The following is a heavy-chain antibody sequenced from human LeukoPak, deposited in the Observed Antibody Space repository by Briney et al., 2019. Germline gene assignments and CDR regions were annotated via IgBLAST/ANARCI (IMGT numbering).Heavy chain of an antibody. V-gene: IGHV3-21*01. D-gene: IGHD3-3*01. CDR2: ISSSSYI. Sequence: GGSLRLSCAASGFTFSSYSMNWVRQAPGKGLEWVSSISSSSYIYYADSVKGRFTISRDNAKNSPYLQMNSLRAEDTAVYYCARGAQYYDFWSGYYPFFDYWGQGTLVTVSS. J-gene: IGHJ4*02. CDR3: ARGAQYYDFWSGYYPFFDY. CDR1: GFTFSSYS.